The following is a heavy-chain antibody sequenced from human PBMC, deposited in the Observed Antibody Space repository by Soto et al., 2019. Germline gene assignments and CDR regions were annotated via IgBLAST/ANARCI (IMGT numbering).Heavy chain of an antibody. J-gene: IGHJ6*02. Sequence: SQTLSLTCAISGDSVSSNSAAWNWIRQSPSRGLEWLGRTYYRSKWYNDYAVSVKSRITINPDTSKNQFSLQLNSVTPEDTAVYYCARGNSSSWYTHYYYGMDVWGQGTTVTVSS. CDR1: GDSVSSNSAA. V-gene: IGHV6-1*01. D-gene: IGHD6-13*01. CDR3: ARGNSSSWYTHYYYGMDV. CDR2: TYYRSKWYN.